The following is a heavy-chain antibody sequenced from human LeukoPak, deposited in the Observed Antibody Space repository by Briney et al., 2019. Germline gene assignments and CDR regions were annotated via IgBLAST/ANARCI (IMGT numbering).Heavy chain of an antibody. V-gene: IGHV1-18*01. CDR2: ITSYTGNT. D-gene: IGHD3-22*01. CDR1: GYTFITYG. CDR3: ARDEPYYDSSGYYPLDY. Sequence: GASVKVSCKASGYTFITYGISWVRQAPGQGLEWMGWITSYTGNTNYAQKLQGRVTMTTDTSTSTAYMELRSLRSEDTAVYYCARDEPYYDSSGYYPLDYWGQGTLVTVSS. J-gene: IGHJ4*02.